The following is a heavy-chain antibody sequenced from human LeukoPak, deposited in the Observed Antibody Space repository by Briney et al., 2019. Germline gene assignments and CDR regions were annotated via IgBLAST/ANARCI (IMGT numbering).Heavy chain of an antibody. J-gene: IGHJ5*02. CDR3: AKAPPWFDP. Sequence: SETLSLTCAVYGGSFSGYYWSWIRQPPGKGLEWIGYIYYSGSTNYNPSLKSRVTISVDTSKNQFSLKLSSVTAADTAVYYCAKAPPWFDPWGQGTLVTVSS. CDR2: IYYSGST. CDR1: GGSFSGYY. V-gene: IGHV4-59*01.